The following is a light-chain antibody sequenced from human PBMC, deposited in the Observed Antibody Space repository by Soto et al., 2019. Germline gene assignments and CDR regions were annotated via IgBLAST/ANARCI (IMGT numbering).Light chain of an antibody. CDR3: QQYGASPRT. CDR1: QSLTNSF. Sequence: EIVLTHSPGTLSLSPWEGVALSSSASQSLTNSFIAWYQQKPGQAPRVLIYDTSRRAAGIPDRFSGSGSGTDFTLTISRLEPEDFAVYHCQQYGASPRTFGQGTKVDI. J-gene: IGKJ1*01. V-gene: IGKV3-20*01. CDR2: DTS.